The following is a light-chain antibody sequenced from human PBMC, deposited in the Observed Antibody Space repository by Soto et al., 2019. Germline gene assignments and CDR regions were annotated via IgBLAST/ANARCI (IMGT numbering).Light chain of an antibody. Sequence: EIVRTQSPATLSLSPGERATLSCRASQSVSSYLAWHQQKPGQAPRLLIYDASNRATGIPARLSGSGSGTDFTLTISSIEPEDFAVYYCQQRSNWPTFGQGTKVDIK. CDR1: QSVSSY. V-gene: IGKV3-11*01. J-gene: IGKJ1*01. CDR3: QQRSNWPT. CDR2: DAS.